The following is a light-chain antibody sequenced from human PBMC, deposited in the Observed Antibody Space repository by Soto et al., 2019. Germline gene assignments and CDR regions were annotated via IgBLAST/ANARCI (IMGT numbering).Light chain of an antibody. CDR3: SSYAGSNNYV. Sequence: QSVLTQPPSASGSPGQSVTISCTGTSNDVGGSNFVSWYQQHPGKAPKLMIYEVTKRPSGVPDRFSGSKSGDTASLTVSGLQADDEADYYCSSYAGSNNYVFGTGTKVTVL. J-gene: IGLJ1*01. V-gene: IGLV2-8*01. CDR2: EVT. CDR1: SNDVGGSNF.